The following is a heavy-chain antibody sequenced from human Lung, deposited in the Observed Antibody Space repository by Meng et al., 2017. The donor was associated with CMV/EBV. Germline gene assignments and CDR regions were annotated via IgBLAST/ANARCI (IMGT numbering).Heavy chain of an antibody. CDR1: GFIFSTYG. CDR3: AKWGSGSYFDS. D-gene: IGHD1-26*01. Sequence: GGSLGLXCAASGFIFSTYGMHWVRQAPGKGLEWVAFIRYDESDKYYADSVKGRFTISRDNSKNTLYLQMNSLRAEDTAVYYCAKWGSGSYFDSWGQGPLVTVSS. V-gene: IGHV3-30*02. CDR2: IRYDESDK. J-gene: IGHJ4*02.